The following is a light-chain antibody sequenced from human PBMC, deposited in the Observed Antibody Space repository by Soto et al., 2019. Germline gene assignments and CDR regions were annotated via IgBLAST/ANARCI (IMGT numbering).Light chain of an antibody. Sequence: IVLTQSPATLSLSPGERATLSCRASQSVSSYLAWYQQKPGQAPRLLIYDASNRATGIPARFSGSGSGTDFTLTIGSLEPEDFAVYYCQQRSNWRLTFGGGTKVEIK. CDR2: DAS. J-gene: IGKJ4*01. CDR1: QSVSSY. CDR3: QQRSNWRLT. V-gene: IGKV3-11*01.